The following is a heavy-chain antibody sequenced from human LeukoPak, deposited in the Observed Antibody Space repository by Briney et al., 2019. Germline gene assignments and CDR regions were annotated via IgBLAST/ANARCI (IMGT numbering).Heavy chain of an antibody. CDR3: ARDAPWHNVVVTASYYYYYGMDV. CDR1: GYTFTSYG. Sequence: ASVKVSCKASGYTFTSYGISWVRQAPGQGLEWMGWISAYNGNTNYAQKLQGRVTMTTDTSTSTAYMELRSLRSDDTAVYYCARDAPWHNVVVTASYYYYYGMDVWGQGTTVTVSS. CDR2: ISAYNGNT. D-gene: IGHD2-21*02. V-gene: IGHV1-18*01. J-gene: IGHJ6*02.